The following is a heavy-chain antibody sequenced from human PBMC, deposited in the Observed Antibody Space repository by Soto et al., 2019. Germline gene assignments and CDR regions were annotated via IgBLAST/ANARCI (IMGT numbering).Heavy chain of an antibody. D-gene: IGHD2-2*01. CDR1: GDSINSYY. J-gene: IGHJ3*02. CDR3: VLVEGDTFAS. Sequence: PSETLSLTCTVSGDSINSYYWSWIRQPPGKGLEWLGYIHYSGSTNYNPSLKSRVTISVDRSKNQFSLNLSSVTAADTAVYYCVLVEGDTFASWGQGTMVTVSS. CDR2: IHYSGST. V-gene: IGHV4-59*08.